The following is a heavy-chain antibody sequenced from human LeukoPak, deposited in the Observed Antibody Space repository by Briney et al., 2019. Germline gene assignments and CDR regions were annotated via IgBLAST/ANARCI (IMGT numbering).Heavy chain of an antibody. V-gene: IGHV4-34*01. CDR1: GGSFSGYY. D-gene: IGHD1-26*01. CDR3: ARGRYSGSYFLN. J-gene: IGHJ4*02. CDR2: INRSGST. Sequence: SETLPLTCAVYGGSFSGYYWSWIRQPPGKGLEWIGEINRSGSTNYNPSLKSRVTISVDTSKNQFSLKLSSVTAADTAVYYCARGRYSGSYFLNWGQGTLVTVSS.